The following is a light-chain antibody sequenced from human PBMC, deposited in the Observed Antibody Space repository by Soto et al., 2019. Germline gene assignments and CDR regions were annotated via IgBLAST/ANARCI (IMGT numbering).Light chain of an antibody. CDR2: KAS. Sequence: DIQMTQSPSTLSGSVGDRVTITCRASQTISSWLAWYQQKPGKAPKLLIYKASTLKSGVPSRFSGSGSGTEFSLTISNLQPDDCATYYCQQYENYWTFGQGTKVDSK. CDR1: QTISSW. V-gene: IGKV1-5*03. J-gene: IGKJ1*01. CDR3: QQYENYWT.